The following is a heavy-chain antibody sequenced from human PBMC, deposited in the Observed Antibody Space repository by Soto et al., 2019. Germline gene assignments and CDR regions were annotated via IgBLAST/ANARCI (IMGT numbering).Heavy chain of an antibody. Sequence: LRLSCAASGFTFSSYDMHWVRQAPGKGLEYISAINSNGGITYYANSVKGRLTISRDNSKNTVYLQMGSLRVEDMGVYYCVRDTSFDCWGQGTLVTVSS. V-gene: IGHV3-64*01. CDR3: VRDTSFDC. CDR2: INSNGGIT. J-gene: IGHJ4*02. CDR1: GFTFSSYD.